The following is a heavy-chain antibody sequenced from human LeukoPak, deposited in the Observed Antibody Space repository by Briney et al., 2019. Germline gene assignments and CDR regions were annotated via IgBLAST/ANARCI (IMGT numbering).Heavy chain of an antibody. J-gene: IGHJ4*02. Sequence: SETLSLTCAVYGGSFSGYYWSWIRQPPGKGLEWIGEINHSGSPNYNPSLKSRVTISVDTSKNQFSLKLSSVTAADTAVYYCARGRRIRYFDWSAYFDYWGQGTLVTVSS. CDR2: INHSGSP. V-gene: IGHV4-34*01. CDR1: GGSFSGYY. D-gene: IGHD3-9*01. CDR3: ARGRRIRYFDWSAYFDY.